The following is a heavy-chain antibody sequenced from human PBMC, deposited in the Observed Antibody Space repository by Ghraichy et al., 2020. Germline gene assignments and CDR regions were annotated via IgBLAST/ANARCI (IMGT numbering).Heavy chain of an antibody. Sequence: GSLRLSCVAAGFTFSRYLMHWVRQAPGKGLVWVSRVYGDGSRIGYADSVKGRFTISRDNTQNILYLQMNSLRVEDTAVYYCARDGLYGGVWYDAFDVWGQGTMVTVSS. D-gene: IGHD6-19*01. CDR2: VYGDGSRI. J-gene: IGHJ3*01. V-gene: IGHV3-74*01. CDR3: ARDGLYGGVWYDAFDV. CDR1: GFTFSRYL.